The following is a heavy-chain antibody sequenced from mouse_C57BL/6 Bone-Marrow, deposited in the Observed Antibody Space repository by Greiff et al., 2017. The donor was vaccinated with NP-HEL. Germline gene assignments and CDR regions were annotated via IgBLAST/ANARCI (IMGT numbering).Heavy chain of an antibody. D-gene: IGHD1-1*01. CDR2: INPGSGGT. V-gene: IGHV1-54*01. Sequence: VQLQQSGAELVRPGTSVKVSCKASGYAFTNYLIEWVKQRPGQGLEWIGVINPGSGGTNYNEKFKGKATLPADKSSSTAYMQLSSLTSEDSAVYFCARPPNYYGSSYDYFDYWGQGTTLTVSS. J-gene: IGHJ2*01. CDR3: ARPPNYYGSSYDYFDY. CDR1: GYAFTNYL.